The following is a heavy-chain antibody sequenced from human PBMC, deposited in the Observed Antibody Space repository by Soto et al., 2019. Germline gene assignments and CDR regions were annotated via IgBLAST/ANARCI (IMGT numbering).Heavy chain of an antibody. D-gene: IGHD3-3*01. V-gene: IGHV3-73*02. Sequence: EVQLVESGGGLVQPGGSLKLSCAASGFTFSGSAMHWVRQASGKGLEWVGRIRSKANSYATAYAVSVKGRFTISRDDSRNTAYLQMNSLKTEDMAVYYCARGVYDFWSGHPKELDYWGQGTVVTVSS. J-gene: IGHJ4*02. CDR1: GFTFSGSA. CDR3: ARGVYDFWSGHPKELDY. CDR2: IRSKANSYAT.